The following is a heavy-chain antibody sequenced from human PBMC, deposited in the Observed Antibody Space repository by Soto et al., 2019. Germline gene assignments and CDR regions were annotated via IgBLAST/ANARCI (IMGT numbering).Heavy chain of an antibody. D-gene: IGHD2-15*01. V-gene: IGHV1-3*01. CDR2: INAGNGNT. CDR3: ARDLGGWPDY. J-gene: IGHJ4*02. CDR1: GYTFSNYG. Sequence: GASVKVSCKASGYTFSNYGVNWVRQAPGQGLEWMGWINAGNGNTKYSQKFQGRVTITRDTSASTAYMELSSLRSEDTAVYYCARDLGGWPDYWGQGTLVTVSS.